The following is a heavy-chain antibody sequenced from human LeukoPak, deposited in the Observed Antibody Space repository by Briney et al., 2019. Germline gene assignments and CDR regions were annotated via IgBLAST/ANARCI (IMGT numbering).Heavy chain of an antibody. CDR3: AKDYSRGYCSGGSCSRGY. J-gene: IGHJ4*02. V-gene: IGHV3-30*18. CDR1: GFTFSSYG. Sequence: GGSLRLSCAASGFTFSSYGMHWVRQAPGKGLEWVAVISYDGSNKYYADSVKGRFTISRDNSKNTLYLQMNSLRAEDTAVYYCAKDYSRGYCSGGSCSRGYWGQGTLVTVSS. CDR2: ISYDGSNK. D-gene: IGHD2-15*01.